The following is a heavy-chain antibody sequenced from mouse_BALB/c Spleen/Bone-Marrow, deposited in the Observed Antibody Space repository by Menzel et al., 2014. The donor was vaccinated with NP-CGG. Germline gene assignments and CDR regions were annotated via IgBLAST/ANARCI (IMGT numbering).Heavy chain of an antibody. V-gene: IGHV1-77*01. CDR1: GYTFTDYY. J-gene: IGHJ4*01. D-gene: IGHD3-2*01. Sequence: QVHVKQSGAELARPGASVKLSCKASGYTFTDYYINWVKQRTGQGLEWIGEIYPGSGNTYYNEKFKGKATLTADKSSSTAYMQLSSLTSEDSAVYFCARDRDYYAMDYWGQGTSVTVSS. CDR3: ARDRDYYAMDY. CDR2: IYPGSGNT.